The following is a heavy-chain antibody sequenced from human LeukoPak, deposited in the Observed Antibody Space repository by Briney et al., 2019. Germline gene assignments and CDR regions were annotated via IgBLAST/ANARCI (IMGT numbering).Heavy chain of an antibody. V-gene: IGHV1-46*01. Sequence: ASVKDSCKASGYTFTSYYMHWVRQAPGQGLEWMGIINPSGGSTSYAQKFQGRVTMTRDMSTSTVYMELSSLRSEDTAVYYCARGGYNWNYPDYWGQGTLVTVSS. CDR1: GYTFTSYY. CDR3: ARGGYNWNYPDY. CDR2: INPSGGST. J-gene: IGHJ4*02. D-gene: IGHD1-20*01.